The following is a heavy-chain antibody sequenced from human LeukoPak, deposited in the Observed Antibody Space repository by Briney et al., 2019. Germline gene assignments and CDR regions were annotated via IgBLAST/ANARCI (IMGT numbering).Heavy chain of an antibody. CDR2: IYESGTT. CDR1: GESLNSYY. CDR3: ARGAWATRLGS. Sequence: SETLSLTCAVHGESLNSYYWSWVRQPPGEGLEWIGEIYESGTTEYNPSLKSRVTISMVPSKQQFSPSLSSVTAADTAVYYCARGAWATRLGSWGLGTPVIVSS. D-gene: IGHD2-15*01. V-gene: IGHV4-34*01. J-gene: IGHJ4*02.